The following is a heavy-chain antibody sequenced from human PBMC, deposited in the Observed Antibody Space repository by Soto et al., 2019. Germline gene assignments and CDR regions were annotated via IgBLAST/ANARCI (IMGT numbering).Heavy chain of an antibody. Sequence: SETLSLTCTVSGGSVSSGSYYWSWIRQPPGKGLEWIGYIYYSGSTNYNPSLKSRVTISVDTAKNQFSLKLSSVTAADRAVYYCARFSRGAGGGAFDIWGQGTMVTVSS. V-gene: IGHV4-61*01. D-gene: IGHD3-16*01. CDR1: GGSVSSGSYY. CDR2: IYYSGST. CDR3: ARFSRGAGGGAFDI. J-gene: IGHJ3*02.